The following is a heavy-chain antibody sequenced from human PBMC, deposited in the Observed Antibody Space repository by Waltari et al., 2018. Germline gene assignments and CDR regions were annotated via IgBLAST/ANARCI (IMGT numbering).Heavy chain of an antibody. Sequence: EVRLVESGGGLVQPGGSLTLSCAASGFTFSNYGMSWVRQAPGDWLECVSTSSGSGGTTFYADSVKGRFTMSKDNSKNTLFLQMNSLRFDDTAEYYCAKSTGSYYEVFDYWGRGTLVTVSS. D-gene: IGHD1-26*01. CDR1: GFTFSNYG. V-gene: IGHV3-23*04. J-gene: IGHJ4*02. CDR2: SSGSGGTT. CDR3: AKSTGSYYEVFDY.